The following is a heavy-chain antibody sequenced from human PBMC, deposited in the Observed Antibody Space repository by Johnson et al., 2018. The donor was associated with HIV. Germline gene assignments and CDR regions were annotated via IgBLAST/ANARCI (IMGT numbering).Heavy chain of an antibody. V-gene: IGHV3-11*06. CDR3: ARVKKQVVWVGSDAFDI. J-gene: IGHJ3*02. D-gene: IGHD6-13*01. Sequence: GRFTISRDNAKNSLYLQMNSLRAEDTAVYYCARVKKQVVWVGSDAFDIWGQGTMVTVSS.